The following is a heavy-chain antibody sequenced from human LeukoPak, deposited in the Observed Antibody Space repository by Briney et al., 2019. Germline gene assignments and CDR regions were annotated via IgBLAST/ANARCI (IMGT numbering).Heavy chain of an antibody. CDR2: IYYSGST. Sequence: PSETLSLTCTVSGGSISSSSYYWGWIRQPPGKGLEWIGSIYYSGSTYYNPSLKSRVTISVDTSKNQLSLKLSSVTAADTAVYYCASTPLDYYDSSGPRGGAFDIWGQGTMVTVSS. CDR3: ASTPLDYYDSSGPRGGAFDI. CDR1: GGSISSSSYY. J-gene: IGHJ3*02. V-gene: IGHV4-39*01. D-gene: IGHD3-22*01.